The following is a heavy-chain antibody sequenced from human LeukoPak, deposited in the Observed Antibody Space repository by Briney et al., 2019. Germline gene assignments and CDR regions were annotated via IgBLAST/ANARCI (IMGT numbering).Heavy chain of an antibody. CDR3: ARLKQKLLWFGGFFDY. CDR1: GGSINSSSYY. J-gene: IGHJ4*02. D-gene: IGHD3-10*01. V-gene: IGHV4-39*07. Sequence: SETLSLTCTVSGGSINSSSYYWGWIRQPPGKGLEWIGSIYHSGNTYYNPSLKSRVTISVDTSKNQFSLKLSSVTAADTAVYYCARLKQKLLWFGGFFDYWGQGTLVTVSS. CDR2: IYHSGNT.